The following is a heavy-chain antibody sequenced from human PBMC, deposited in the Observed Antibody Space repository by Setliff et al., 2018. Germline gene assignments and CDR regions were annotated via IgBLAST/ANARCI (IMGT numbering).Heavy chain of an antibody. CDR1: GYTFTVYT. V-gene: IGHV7-4-1*02. J-gene: IGHJ6*03. Sequence: ASVKVSCKVSGYTFTVYTMNWVRQAPGQGLEWMGWINTYTGSPTYAQGFTGRFVFSLDTSVSTAYLQISSLKAEDTAVYYCARDNRGYAWDYYYYMDVWGKGTTVTVSS. D-gene: IGHD2-15*01. CDR2: INTYTGSP. CDR3: ARDNRGYAWDYYYYMDV.